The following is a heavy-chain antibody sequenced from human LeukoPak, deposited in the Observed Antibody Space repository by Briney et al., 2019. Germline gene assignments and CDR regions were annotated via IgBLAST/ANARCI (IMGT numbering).Heavy chain of an antibody. CDR1: GGSFSGYY. J-gene: IGHJ4*02. CDR2: INHSGST. V-gene: IGHV4-34*01. Sequence: SSETLSLTCAVYGGSFSGYYWSWIRQPPGKGLEWIGEINHSGSTNYNPSLKSRVTISVDTSKNQFSLKLSSVTAADTAVYYCARLGPNYDFWSGYLYYFDYWGQGTLVTVSS. CDR3: ARLGPNYDFWSGYLYYFDY. D-gene: IGHD3-3*01.